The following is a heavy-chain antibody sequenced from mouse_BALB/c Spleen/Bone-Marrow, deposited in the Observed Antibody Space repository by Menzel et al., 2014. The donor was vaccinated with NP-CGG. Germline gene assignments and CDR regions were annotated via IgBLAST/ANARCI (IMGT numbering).Heavy chain of an antibody. CDR2: IRIKANNHAT. CDR3: TTYYGSY. V-gene: IGHV6-6*01. D-gene: IGHD2-10*01. CDR1: GFTFSDAW. J-gene: IGHJ2*01. Sequence: VQLKESGGGLVQPGGSMKLSCAASGFTFSDAWMDWVRQSPEKGLEWVAEIRIKANNHATYYAESVKGRFTISRDDSKSSVYLQMNSLRAEDTGIYYCTTYYGSYWGQGTALTVSS.